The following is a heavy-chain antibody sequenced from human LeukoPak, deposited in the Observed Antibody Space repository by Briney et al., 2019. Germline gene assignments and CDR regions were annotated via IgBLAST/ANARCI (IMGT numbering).Heavy chain of an antibody. V-gene: IGHV3-53*03. CDR3: SGGPAGRRY. CDR2: IYSGGNT. CDR1: VFSVGFNY. J-gene: IGHJ4*02. Sequence: GGSLRLSCAASVFSVGFNYMTWVRQAPGKGLEWVSVIYSGGNTDYADSVKGRFTISRDNSKNTVYLQMNTLRVEDTAVYYCSGGPAGRRYWGQGNLVTVSS.